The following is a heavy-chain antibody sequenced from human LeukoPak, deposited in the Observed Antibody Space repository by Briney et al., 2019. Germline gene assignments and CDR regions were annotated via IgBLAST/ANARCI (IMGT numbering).Heavy chain of an antibody. CDR1: AGSMISGTIY. V-gene: IGHV4-31*03. Sequence: SETLSLTCTVSAGSMISGTIYWSWIRQPAGEGLEWIGYIYYSGSTYYNPSLKSRVTISVDTSKNQFSLKLSSVTAADTAVYYCARAVAGTFFDYWGQGTLVTVSS. CDR2: IYYSGST. CDR3: ARAVAGTFFDY. D-gene: IGHD6-19*01. J-gene: IGHJ4*02.